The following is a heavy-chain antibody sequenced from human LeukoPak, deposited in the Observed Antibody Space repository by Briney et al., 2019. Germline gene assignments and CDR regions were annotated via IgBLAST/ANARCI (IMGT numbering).Heavy chain of an antibody. Sequence: PGGSLRLSCAASGFIFSNYAMYWVRQAPGKGLEWVSAISGRSDNTYYADSVKGRFTLSRDSSKNTLYLQMNSPRADDTAVYYCAKWGDYDVLTGYYVSDFWGQGTLVTVSS. J-gene: IGHJ4*02. V-gene: IGHV3-23*01. CDR3: AKWGDYDVLTGYYVSDF. CDR1: GFIFSNYA. D-gene: IGHD3-9*01. CDR2: ISGRSDNT.